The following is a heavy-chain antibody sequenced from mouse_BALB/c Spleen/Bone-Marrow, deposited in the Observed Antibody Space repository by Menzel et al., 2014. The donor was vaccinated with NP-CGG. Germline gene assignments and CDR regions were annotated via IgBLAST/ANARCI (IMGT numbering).Heavy chain of an antibody. Sequence: VQLQESGAVLVRPGPSVKVSCKASGYAFTNYLIEWVKQRPGQGLEWIGVINPGSGGTNYNEKFKGKATLTADKSSSTAYMQLSSLTSDDSAVYFCARWDYAMDYWGQGTSVDVST. J-gene: IGHJ4*01. CDR3: ARWDYAMDY. CDR2: INPGSGGT. CDR1: GYAFTNYL. V-gene: IGHV1-54*01.